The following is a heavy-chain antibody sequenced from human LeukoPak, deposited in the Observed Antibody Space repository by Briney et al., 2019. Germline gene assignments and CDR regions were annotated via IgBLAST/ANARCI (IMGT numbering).Heavy chain of an antibody. J-gene: IGHJ4*02. CDR2: TYYRSKWYN. CDR3: ARDVGPRGVRIAVAGTTRLDY. CDR1: GDSVSSNSAA. D-gene: IGHD6-19*01. Sequence: SQTLSLTCAISGDSVSSNSAAWNWIRQSPSRGLEWLGRTYYRSKWYNDYAVSVKSRININPDTFRNQFSLQLNSVTPEDTAVYYCARDVGPRGVRIAVAGTTRLDYWGQGTLVTVSS. V-gene: IGHV6-1*01.